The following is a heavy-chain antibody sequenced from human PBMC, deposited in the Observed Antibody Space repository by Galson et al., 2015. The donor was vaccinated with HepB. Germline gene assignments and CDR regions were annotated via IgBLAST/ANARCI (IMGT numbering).Heavy chain of an antibody. J-gene: IGHJ5*02. CDR1: GFTFSAYA. CDR2: ISSDGSNK. D-gene: IGHD6-19*01. V-gene: IGHV3-30*04. Sequence: SLRLSCAASGFTFSAYAIHWVRQAPGKGLDWVALISSDGSNKYYADSVKGRFTISRANSKSTVYLQMNSLRAEDTATYYCAREEYSSGWYGSAVGNWFDPWGQGTLVTVSS. CDR3: AREEYSSGWYGSAVGNWFDP.